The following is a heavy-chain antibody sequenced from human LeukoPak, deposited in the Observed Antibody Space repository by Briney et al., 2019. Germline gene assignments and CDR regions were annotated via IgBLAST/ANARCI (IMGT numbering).Heavy chain of an antibody. CDR2: MYYSGTT. V-gene: IGHV4-59*01. Sequence: SETLSLTCSVSGGSIRSYYWSWIRQSPGKGLQWIGYMYYSGTTDYNPSLKSRVTISVDTSRNQFSLNLSSVTVADTAVYYCARHVTYYYDSSGYPIFDYWGQGTLVTVSS. J-gene: IGHJ4*02. D-gene: IGHD3-22*01. CDR3: ARHVTYYYDSSGYPIFDY. CDR1: GGSIRSYY.